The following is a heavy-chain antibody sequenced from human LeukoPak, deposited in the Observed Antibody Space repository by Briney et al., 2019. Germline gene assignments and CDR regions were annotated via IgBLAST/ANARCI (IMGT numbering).Heavy chain of an antibody. D-gene: IGHD6-13*01. V-gene: IGHV5-51*01. CDR2: IYPGDSDT. CDR3: ARHGSSSWYYFDY. J-gene: IGHJ4*02. Sequence: GGSLRLSCAASGFTFSSYAMSWVRQAPGKGLEWMGIIYPGDSDTRYSPSFQGQVTISADKSISTAYLQWSSLKASDTAMYYCARHGSSSWYYFDYWGQGTLVTVSS. CDR1: GFTFSSYA.